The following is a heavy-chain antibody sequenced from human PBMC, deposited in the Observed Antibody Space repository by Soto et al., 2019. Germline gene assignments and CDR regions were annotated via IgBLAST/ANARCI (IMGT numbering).Heavy chain of an antibody. CDR1: GYTFTSYG. Sequence: ASVKVSCKTSGYTFTSYGIAWVRQAPGQGLEWMGWISPYNGHTNYAQKFQGRVTITADESTSTAYMELSSLRSEDTAVYYCARDGYSSSWHRTGGLVYFDYWGQGTLVTVSS. J-gene: IGHJ4*02. D-gene: IGHD6-13*01. V-gene: IGHV1-18*04. CDR3: ARDGYSSSWHRTGGLVYFDY. CDR2: ISPYNGHT.